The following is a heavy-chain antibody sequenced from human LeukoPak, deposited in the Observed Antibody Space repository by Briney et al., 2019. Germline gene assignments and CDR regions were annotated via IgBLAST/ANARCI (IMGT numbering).Heavy chain of an antibody. V-gene: IGHV3-23*01. CDR1: GFTVSNNY. Sequence: PGGSLRLSCAASGFTVSNNYMAWVRQAPGKGLEWVSAISGSGGSTYYADSVKGRFTISRDNSKNTLYLQMNSLRAEDTAVYYCARDVAGKHDYWGQGILVTVSS. D-gene: IGHD6-13*01. CDR3: ARDVAGKHDY. CDR2: ISGSGGST. J-gene: IGHJ4*02.